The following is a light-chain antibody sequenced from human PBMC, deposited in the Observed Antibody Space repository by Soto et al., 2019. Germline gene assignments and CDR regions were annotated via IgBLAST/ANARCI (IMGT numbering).Light chain of an antibody. CDR2: DVN. J-gene: IGLJ2*01. Sequence: QSALTQPASVSGSPGQSITISCTGTSSDIGAYNFVSWYQQHPGKAPKLMLYDVNIRPSGVSNRFSGSKSGNTASLTISGLQAEDEADYYCTSWTTSNTRLFGGGTKVTVL. CDR3: TSWTTSNTRL. V-gene: IGLV2-14*03. CDR1: SSDIGAYNF.